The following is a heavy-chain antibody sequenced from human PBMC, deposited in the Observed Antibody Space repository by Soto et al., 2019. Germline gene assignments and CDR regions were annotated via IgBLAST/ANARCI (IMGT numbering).Heavy chain of an antibody. CDR3: GRDNMIQLWPPTSVDL. CDR2: ISYDGTNK. D-gene: IGHD5-18*01. Sequence: GGSLRLSCEGSGFSFSSYAIHWVRQAPGKGLEWVAVISYDGTNKYYGESVRGRFTISRDDSKSTLYLQMNSLRSGDTGIYYCGRDNMIQLWPPTSVDLWGQGALVTVSS. J-gene: IGHJ4*02. CDR1: GFSFSSYA. V-gene: IGHV3-30*04.